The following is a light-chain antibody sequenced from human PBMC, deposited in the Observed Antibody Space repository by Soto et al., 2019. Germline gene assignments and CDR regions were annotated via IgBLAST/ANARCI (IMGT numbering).Light chain of an antibody. V-gene: IGKV3-15*01. Sequence: EMVMTQSPATLSVSPGERATLSCRASQSVSSSLAWYHQKPGQAPRLLLYGASTRATGIPARFSGSGSGTESTLTISSLQSEDFAVYYCQQYYNWPYTFGQGTKLEI. J-gene: IGKJ2*01. CDR2: GAS. CDR1: QSVSSS. CDR3: QQYYNWPYT.